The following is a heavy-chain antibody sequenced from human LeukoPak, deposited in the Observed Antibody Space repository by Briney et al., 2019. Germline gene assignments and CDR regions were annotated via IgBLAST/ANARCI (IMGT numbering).Heavy chain of an antibody. CDR2: INPNSGGT. Sequence: ASVKVSCKASGYTFTGYYMHWVRQAPRQGLEWMGWINPNSGGTNYAQKFQGRVTMTRDTSISTAYMELSRLRSDDTAVYYCARDHVLLWFGEPRDAFDIWGQGTMVTVSS. CDR1: GYTFTGYY. V-gene: IGHV1-2*02. D-gene: IGHD3-10*01. J-gene: IGHJ3*02. CDR3: ARDHVLLWFGEPRDAFDI.